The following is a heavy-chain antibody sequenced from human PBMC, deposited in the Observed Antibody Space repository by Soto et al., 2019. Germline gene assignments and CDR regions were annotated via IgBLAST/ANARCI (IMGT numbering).Heavy chain of an antibody. V-gene: IGHV3-53*02. CDR1: GFALSNNR. CDR3: ARVGTSESFFDY. D-gene: IGHD7-27*01. CDR2: LYFYGSA. J-gene: IGHJ4*02. Sequence: EVRLVETGGGLIQPGGSLRLSCVVSGFALSNNRMTWVRQVPGQGLEWVSDLYFYGSANYADSVRGRFTISKDDSKNTLYLQMNNVRADDTAVYYCARVGTSESFFDYWGQGTLVTASP.